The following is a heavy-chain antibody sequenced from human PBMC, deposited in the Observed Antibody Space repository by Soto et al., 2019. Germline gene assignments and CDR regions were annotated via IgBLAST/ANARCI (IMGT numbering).Heavy chain of an antibody. Sequence: PGGSLRLFCAASGFTFRSYAMSWARQAPGKGLEWVSSLLRSGSSTYYADSVKGRFTISSDISANSLYLQMDSLRAEDTAVYYCAKDAVSGDGVWLLDSWGQGTVVTVSS. J-gene: IGHJ5*02. CDR3: AKDAVSGDGVWLLDS. V-gene: IGHV3-23*01. CDR2: LLRSGSST. CDR1: GFTFRSYA. D-gene: IGHD4-17*01.